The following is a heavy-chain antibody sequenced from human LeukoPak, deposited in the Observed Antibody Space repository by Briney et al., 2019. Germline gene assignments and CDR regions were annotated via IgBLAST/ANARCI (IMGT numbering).Heavy chain of an antibody. CDR3: ATSTGEYLDY. V-gene: IGHV3-21*04. Sequence: GGSLRLSCAAPGFTFSSYSMNSGPQAQGKGLEWVSSISSSSSYIYYADSVKGRFTISRDNAKNTLYLQMNSLRAEDTAVYYCATSTGEYLDYWGQGTLVTVSS. D-gene: IGHD7-27*01. J-gene: IGHJ4*02. CDR2: ISSSSSYI. CDR1: GFTFSSYS.